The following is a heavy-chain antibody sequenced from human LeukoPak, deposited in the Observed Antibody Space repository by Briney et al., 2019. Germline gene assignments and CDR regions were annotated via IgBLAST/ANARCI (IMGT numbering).Heavy chain of an antibody. Sequence: GASVKVSCKASGYTFTGYYMHWVRQAPGQGLEWMGWINPNSGGTNYAQEFQGRVTMTRDTSISTAYMELSRLRSDDTAVYYCARASKTHSSGYYYLHYWGQGTLVTVSS. CDR3: ARASKTHSSGYYYLHY. CDR1: GYTFTGYY. D-gene: IGHD3-22*01. J-gene: IGHJ4*02. CDR2: INPNSGGT. V-gene: IGHV1-2*02.